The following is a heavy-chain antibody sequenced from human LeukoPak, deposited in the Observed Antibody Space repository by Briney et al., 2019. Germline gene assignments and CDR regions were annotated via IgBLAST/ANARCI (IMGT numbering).Heavy chain of an antibody. D-gene: IGHD3-10*01. V-gene: IGHV1-8*01. J-gene: IGHJ4*02. Sequence: ASVKVSCKASGYTFTSYDINWVRQATGQGLEWMGWMNPNSGNTGYAQKFQGRVTMTRNTSISTAYMELSSLRSEDTAVYYCARDLQYYYGSGSYPVFDYWGQGTLVTVSS. CDR1: GYTFTSYD. CDR3: ARDLQYYYGSGSYPVFDY. CDR2: MNPNSGNT.